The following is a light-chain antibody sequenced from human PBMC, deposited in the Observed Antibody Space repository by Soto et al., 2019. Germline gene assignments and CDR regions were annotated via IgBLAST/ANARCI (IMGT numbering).Light chain of an antibody. J-gene: IGKJ1*01. V-gene: IGKV3-20*01. CDR1: QSVSSSY. Sequence: EIVLTQSPGTLSLSPGERATLSCRASQSVSSSYLTWYQQKPGQAPRLLIYGASSRATGIADRFSGSGSGTDFTLTISRLEPEDFAVYYCQQYGSSSWTCGQGTKVDVK. CDR2: GAS. CDR3: QQYGSSSWT.